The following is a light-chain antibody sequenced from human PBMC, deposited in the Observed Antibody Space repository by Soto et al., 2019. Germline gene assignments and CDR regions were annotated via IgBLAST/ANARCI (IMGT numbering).Light chain of an antibody. J-gene: IGLJ3*02. CDR2: DVT. V-gene: IGLV2-14*03. Sequence: QSVLTQPASVSGSPGKSVILSCSGTSGDIGAYDHVAWFQQHPGEVPKLLLRDVTNRPSGVSGRFSGSKSGNTAYLTISGLRPEDEADYYCSSSTHSNTVVFGGGTKLTVL. CDR1: SGDIGAYDH. CDR3: SSSTHSNTVV.